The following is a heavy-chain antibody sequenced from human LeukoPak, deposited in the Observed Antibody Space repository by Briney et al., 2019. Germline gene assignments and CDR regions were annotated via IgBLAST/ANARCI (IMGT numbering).Heavy chain of an antibody. J-gene: IGHJ6*03. CDR1: GGTFSSYA. CDR3: ASRVLGSHFWSGYYREAYYMDV. CDR2: IIPIFGTA. D-gene: IGHD3-3*02. Sequence: AASVKVSCKVSGGTFSSYAISWVRQAPGQGLEWMGGIIPIFGTANYAQKLQGRVTITTDESTSTAYMELSSLRSEDTAVYYCASRVLGSHFWSGYYREAYYMDVWGKGTTVTVSS. V-gene: IGHV1-69*05.